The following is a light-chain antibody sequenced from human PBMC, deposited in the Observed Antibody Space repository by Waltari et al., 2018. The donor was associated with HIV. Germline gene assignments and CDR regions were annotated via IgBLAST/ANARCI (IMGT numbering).Light chain of an antibody. CDR2: GAS. V-gene: IGKV3-20*01. CDR3: QQYGTSPIT. CDR1: QSVGSSY. Sequence: EIILTQSPPTLSVSPGERATLSCWASQSVGSSYLAWYQQRPGQAPRLLIYGASNRATGVPDRISGSGSGTQFTLTISRMQPEDFALYYCQQYGTSPITFGGGTRVEIK. J-gene: IGKJ4*01.